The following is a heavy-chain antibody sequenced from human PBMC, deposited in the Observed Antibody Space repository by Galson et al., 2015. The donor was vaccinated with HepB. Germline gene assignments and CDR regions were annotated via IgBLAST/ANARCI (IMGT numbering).Heavy chain of an antibody. D-gene: IGHD2-8*01. CDR2: INPSGGST. CDR1: GYTFTSYY. CDR3: ARDPLGRYCTNGVCYSERGNWFDP. V-gene: IGHV1-46*01. Sequence: SVKVSCKASGYTFTSYYMHWVRQAPGQGLEWMGIINPSGGSTSYAQKFQGRVTMTRDTSTSTVYMELSSLRSEDTAVYYCARDPLGRYCTNGVCYSERGNWFDPWGQGTLVTVSS. J-gene: IGHJ5*02.